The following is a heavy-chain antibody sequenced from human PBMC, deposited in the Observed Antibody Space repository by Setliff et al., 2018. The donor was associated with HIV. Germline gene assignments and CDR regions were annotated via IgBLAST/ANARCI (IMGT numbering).Heavy chain of an antibody. J-gene: IGHJ5*02. CDR1: GDSINYKY. V-gene: IGHV4-59*12. Sequence: SETLSLTCTVSGDSINYKYWSWIRQSPGKGLEWIGYIFYSGSTFYNPSLKRRVTISADTSKNQFSLKMGSLTAADTAVYYCARGWGAGSYSRPSWFDPWGQGTLVTVSS. D-gene: IGHD3-10*01. CDR3: ARGWGAGSYSRPSWFDP. CDR2: IFYSGST.